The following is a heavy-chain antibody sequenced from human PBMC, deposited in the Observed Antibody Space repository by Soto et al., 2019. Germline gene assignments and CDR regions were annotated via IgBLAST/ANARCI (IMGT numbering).Heavy chain of an antibody. V-gene: IGHV4-39*07. CDR1: GGSLGSTSYY. D-gene: IGHD3-10*01. Sequence: SETLSLTCTVSGGSLGSTSYYWGWIRQPPGKGLEWIGGIYYSGSTNYNPSLKSRVTISVDTSKNQFSLKLSSVTAADTAVYYCARGPMAYYFDYWGQGTLVTVSS. J-gene: IGHJ4*02. CDR2: IYYSGST. CDR3: ARGPMAYYFDY.